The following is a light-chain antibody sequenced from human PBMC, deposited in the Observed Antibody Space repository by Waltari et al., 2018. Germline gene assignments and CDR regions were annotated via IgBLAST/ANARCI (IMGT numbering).Light chain of an antibody. J-gene: IGKJ1*01. Sequence: IMLQQPPGTLSVSQGARATLSCRASQSVRRTLAWYQQRPGQAPRLLIYAASTRATGVPDRFSGSGFGTDFSLTISRLEPEDFAVYYCQNHGTLPATFGQGTKVEIK. CDR3: QNHGTLPAT. V-gene: IGKV3-20*01. CDR1: QSVRRT. CDR2: AAS.